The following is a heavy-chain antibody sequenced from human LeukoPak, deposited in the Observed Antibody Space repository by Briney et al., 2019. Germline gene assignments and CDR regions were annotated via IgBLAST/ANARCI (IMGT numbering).Heavy chain of an antibody. Sequence: SVKVSCKASGGTFSSYAISWVRQAPGQGLDWMGGIIPISGTANYAQKFQGRVTITADESTSTAYMELSSLRSEDTAVYYCARSIAAAGRYYYYYMDVWGKGTTVTVSS. D-gene: IGHD6-13*01. CDR2: IIPISGTA. V-gene: IGHV1-69*13. J-gene: IGHJ6*03. CDR1: GGTFSSYA. CDR3: ARSIAAAGRYYYYYMDV.